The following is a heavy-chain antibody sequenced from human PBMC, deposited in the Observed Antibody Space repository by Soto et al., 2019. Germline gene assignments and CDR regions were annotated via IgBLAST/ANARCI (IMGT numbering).Heavy chain of an antibody. V-gene: IGHV3-48*01. J-gene: IGHJ4*02. D-gene: IGHD4-17*01. CDR2: ISSSSSTI. CDR3: ARDRPLSSSPTVTPGY. Sequence: GGSLRLSCAASGFTFSSYSMNWVRQAPGKGLEWVSYISSSSSTIYYADSVKGRFTISRDNAKNSLYLQMNSLRAEDTAVYYCARDRPLSSSPTVTPGYWGQGTLVTVSS. CDR1: GFTFSSYS.